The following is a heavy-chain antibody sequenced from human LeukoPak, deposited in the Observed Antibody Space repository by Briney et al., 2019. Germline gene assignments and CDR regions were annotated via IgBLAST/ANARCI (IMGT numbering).Heavy chain of an antibody. CDR3: ARPERQPYGGYDY. Sequence: GESLKISCKGSGYSFTSYWIGWVRQMPGKGLEWMGIIYPGDSDTRYSPSFQGQVTTSADKSISTAYLQWSSLKASDTAMYYCARPERQPYGGYDYWGQGTLVTVSS. CDR1: GYSFTSYW. D-gene: IGHD5-12*01. J-gene: IGHJ4*02. CDR2: IYPGDSDT. V-gene: IGHV5-51*01.